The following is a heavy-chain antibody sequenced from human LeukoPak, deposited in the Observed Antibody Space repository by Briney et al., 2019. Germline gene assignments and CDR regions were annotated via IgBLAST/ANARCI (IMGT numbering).Heavy chain of an antibody. Sequence: ASLTVSCKASGYTFTDYYMHWVRQAPGQGLEWMGWINVNRGGTNYAQRFQGRVTMTRDTSITTAYMELSRLKSDDTAVYYCARRYCSSTSCYYFDYWGQGTLVTVSS. CDR3: ARRYCSSTSCYYFDY. CDR2: INVNRGGT. D-gene: IGHD2-2*01. J-gene: IGHJ4*02. CDR1: GYTFTDYY. V-gene: IGHV1-2*02.